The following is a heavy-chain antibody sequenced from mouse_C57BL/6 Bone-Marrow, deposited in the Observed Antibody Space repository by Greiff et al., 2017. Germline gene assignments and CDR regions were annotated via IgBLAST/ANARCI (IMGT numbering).Heavy chain of an antibody. V-gene: IGHV5-12*01. CDR3: ARHPLLRGAMDY. CDR1: GFTFSDYY. CDR2: ISNGGGST. J-gene: IGHJ4*01. D-gene: IGHD1-1*01. Sequence: DVKLVESGGGLVQPGGSLKLSCAASGFTFSDYYMYWVRQTPEKRLEWVAYISNGGGSTYYPDTVKGRFTISRDNAKNTLYLQMSRLKSEDTAMYYCARHPLLRGAMDYWGQGTSVTVSS.